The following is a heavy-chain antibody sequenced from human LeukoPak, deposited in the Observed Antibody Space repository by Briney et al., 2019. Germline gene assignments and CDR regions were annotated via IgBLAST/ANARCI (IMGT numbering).Heavy chain of an antibody. J-gene: IGHJ4*02. V-gene: IGHV3-20*01. Sequence: GGSLRLSCAASGFTFDAYGMSWVRQAPGKGLEWVSGINWNGGSTGYADSVKGRFTISRDNAKNSLYLQMNSLRAEDTVLYHCARDLAAAGTFDYWGQGALVTVSS. CDR2: INWNGGST. CDR3: ARDLAAAGTFDY. CDR1: GFTFDAYG. D-gene: IGHD6-13*01.